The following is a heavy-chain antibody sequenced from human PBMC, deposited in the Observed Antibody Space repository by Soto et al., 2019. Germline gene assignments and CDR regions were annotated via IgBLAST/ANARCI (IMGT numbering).Heavy chain of an antibody. CDR2: TYYRSKWYN. V-gene: IGHV6-1*01. Sequence: QVQLQQSGPGLVKPSQTLSLTCAISGDSVSSNSAAWNWIRQSPSRGLEWLGRTYYRSKWYNDYAVSVKSRITIDPDTSKTQFSLQLNSVTPEDTAVYYCARDLPRPPEQWLENPSPPPFDYWGQGTLVTVSS. D-gene: IGHD6-19*01. CDR3: ARDLPRPPEQWLENPSPPPFDY. CDR1: GDSVSSNSAA. J-gene: IGHJ4*02.